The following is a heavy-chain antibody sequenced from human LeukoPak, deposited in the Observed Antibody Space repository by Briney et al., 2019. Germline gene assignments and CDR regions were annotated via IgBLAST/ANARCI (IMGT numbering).Heavy chain of an antibody. CDR2: IYYSGSN. CDR3: ASLTTVTDNFDY. V-gene: IGHV4-59*01. CDR1: DGSIRSYY. Sequence: SETLSLTCSISDGSIRSYYWSWIRQPPGRGLEWIGNIYYSGSNKYNPSLKSRVTISLDTSKKEFSLRLSSVTAADTAIYFCASLTTVTDNFDYWGQGALVTVCS. J-gene: IGHJ4*02. D-gene: IGHD4-17*01.